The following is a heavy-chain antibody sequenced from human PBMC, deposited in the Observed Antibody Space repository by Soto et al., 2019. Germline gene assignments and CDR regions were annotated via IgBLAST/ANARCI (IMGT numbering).Heavy chain of an antibody. CDR1: GYTPLDLS. D-gene: IGHD1-26*01. Sequence: ASVKVSCKLSGYTPLDLSVHWVRQAPGKGLEWMEGYDPEDAKTIYAQKSQGRVIMIENTSTNTAYLEVRGLRYEDTSVYYCASQDGRWREHFDLWGQGTLVTVSS. CDR3: ASQDGRWREHFDL. CDR2: YDPEDAKT. V-gene: IGHV1-24*01. J-gene: IGHJ4*01.